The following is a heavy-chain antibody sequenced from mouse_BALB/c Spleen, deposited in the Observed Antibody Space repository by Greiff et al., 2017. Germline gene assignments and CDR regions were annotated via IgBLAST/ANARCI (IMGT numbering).Heavy chain of an antibody. D-gene: IGHD1-2*01. V-gene: IGHV3-6*02. CDR2: ISYDGSN. CDR1: GYSITSGYY. J-gene: IGHJ4*01. CDR3: ARGDHYYGYVSAMDY. Sequence: VQLQQSGPGLVKPSQSLSLTCSVTGYSITSGYYWNWIRQFPGNKLEWMGYISYDGSNNYNPSLKNRISITRDTSKNQFFLKLNSVTTEDTATYYCARGDHYYGYVSAMDYWGQGTSVTVSS.